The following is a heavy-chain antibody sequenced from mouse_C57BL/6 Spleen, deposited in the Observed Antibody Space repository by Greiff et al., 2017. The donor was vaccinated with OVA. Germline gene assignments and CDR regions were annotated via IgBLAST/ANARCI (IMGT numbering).Heavy chain of an antibody. CDR2: INYDGSST. CDR1: GFTFSDYY. D-gene: IGHD1-3*01. CDR3: ARDDGSSFAY. Sequence: EVQLVESEGGLVQPGSSMKLSCTASGFTFSDYYMAWVRQVPEKGLEWVANINYDGSSTYYLDSLKSRFIISRDNAKNILYLQMSSLKSEDTATYYCARDDGSSFAYWGQGTLVTVSA. J-gene: IGHJ3*01. V-gene: IGHV5-16*01.